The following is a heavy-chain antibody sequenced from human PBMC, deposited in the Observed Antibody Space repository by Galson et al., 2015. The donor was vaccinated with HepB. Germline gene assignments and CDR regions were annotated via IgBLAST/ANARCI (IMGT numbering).Heavy chain of an antibody. CDR1: GFTFSSYW. CDR2: INSDGSST. Sequence: SLRLSCAASGFTFSSYWMHWVRQAPGKGLVWVSRINSDGSSTSYADSVKGRFTISRDNSKNTLYLQMNSLRSEDTAMYYCARRFWSGYPDAFDIWGQGTMVTVSS. D-gene: IGHD3-3*01. CDR3: ARRFWSGYPDAFDI. J-gene: IGHJ3*02. V-gene: IGHV3-74*01.